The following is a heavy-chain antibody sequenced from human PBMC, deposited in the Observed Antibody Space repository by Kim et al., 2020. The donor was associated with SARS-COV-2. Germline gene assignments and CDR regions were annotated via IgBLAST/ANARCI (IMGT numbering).Heavy chain of an antibody. CDR1: GFTFTNVR. D-gene: IGHD6-19*01. CDR2: INSKIDGETT. J-gene: IGHJ4*02. CDR3: TTHRVVAGLFDY. V-gene: IGHV3-15*01. Sequence: GGSLRLSCAVSGFTFTNVRMSWVRQTPGKGLEWVGRINSKIDGETTDYAASVKGRVSISRDEAKNTLYLQMTSLKIEDTPVYYCTTHRVVAGLFDYWGQGTLITVSS.